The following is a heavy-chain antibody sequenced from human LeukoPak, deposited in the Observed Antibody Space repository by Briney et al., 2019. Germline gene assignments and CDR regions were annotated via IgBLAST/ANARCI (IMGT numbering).Heavy chain of an antibody. J-gene: IGHJ5*02. Sequence: PGRSLRLSCVVSGFTFSRYGMHWVRQAPGKGLEWVAIIWYDGSNKYYADSVKGRFTISRDQSKNTVYLEMNSLRADDTAVYYCAREAVAGPLLFWFDPWGQGTLVTVSS. CDR3: AREAVAGPLLFWFDP. CDR2: IWYDGSNK. D-gene: IGHD6-19*01. V-gene: IGHV3-33*01. CDR1: GFTFSRYG.